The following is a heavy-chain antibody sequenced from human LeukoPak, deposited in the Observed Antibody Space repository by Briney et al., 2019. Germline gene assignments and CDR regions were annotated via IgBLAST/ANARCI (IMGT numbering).Heavy chain of an antibody. CDR1: GFTFSSYA. CDR3: AKAVDVGATFEGWFDP. J-gene: IGHJ5*02. V-gene: IGHV3-23*01. D-gene: IGHD1-26*01. Sequence: GGSLRLSCAASGFTFSSYAMSWVRQAPGKGLEWVSAISGSGGSTYYADSVKGRFTISRDNSKNTLYLQMNSLRAEDTAVYYCAKAVDVGATFEGWFDPWGQGTLVTVSS. CDR2: ISGSGGST.